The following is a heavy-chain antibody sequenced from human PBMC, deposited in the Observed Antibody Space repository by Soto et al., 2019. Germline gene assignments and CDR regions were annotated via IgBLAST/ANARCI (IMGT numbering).Heavy chain of an antibody. CDR2: ISAYNGNT. V-gene: IGHV1-18*01. Sequence: QVQLVQSGAEVKKPGASVKVSCKASGYTFTSYGISWVRQAPGQGLEWMGWISAYNGNTNYAQKLQGRVTMTTDTSTRTAYMELRSLRFADTDVYYCERDVSGYSIGGAFDIWGQGTMVTVSS. D-gene: IGHD6-25*01. J-gene: IGHJ3*02. CDR3: ERDVSGYSIGGAFDI. CDR1: GYTFTSYG.